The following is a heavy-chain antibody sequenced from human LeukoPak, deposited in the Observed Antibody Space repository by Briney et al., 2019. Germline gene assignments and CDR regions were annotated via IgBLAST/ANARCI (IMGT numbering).Heavy chain of an antibody. J-gene: IGHJ4*02. CDR3: TRESYEGYFDY. CDR2: SRSKAYVGTT. D-gene: IGHD3-22*01. Sequence: GTSLRLSCTASGFTFDDFVMSWFRQAPGKGLEWVGFSRSKAYVGTTEYAASVKGRFTISRDDSKSIAYLQMNSLKTEDTAVYYCTRESYEGYFDYWGQGTLVTVSS. V-gene: IGHV3-49*03. CDR1: GFTFDDFV.